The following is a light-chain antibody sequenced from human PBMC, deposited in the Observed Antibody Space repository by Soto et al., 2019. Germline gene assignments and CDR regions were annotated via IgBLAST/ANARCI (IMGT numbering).Light chain of an antibody. V-gene: IGKV1-9*01. J-gene: IGKJ5*01. CDR2: AAS. Sequence: DSQLTQAPSFLSASAGDRVSIPCRASQSISSYLAWYQQKPGRAPKLLIYAASTLQSGVPSRFSGSGSGTEFTLTITSLQPEDFATYYCQQLNSFPITFGQGTRLEI. CDR1: QSISSY. CDR3: QQLNSFPIT.